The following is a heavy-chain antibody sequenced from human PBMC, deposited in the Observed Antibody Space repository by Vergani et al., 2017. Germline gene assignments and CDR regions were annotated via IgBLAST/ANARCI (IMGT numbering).Heavy chain of an antibody. J-gene: IGHJ4*02. CDR1: EYSFGNYW. CDR3: ARHTTYTDS. CDR2: IYPADSDT. V-gene: IGHV5-51*01. Sequence: EVELVQSGPEMRKPGESLKISCKGSEYSFGNYWIGWVLQMPGKGLEWMGIIYPADSDTRYSPSFQGQVTISADKSISTAFLQWDSLKASDTALYYCARHTTYTDSWGQGTLVTVS. D-gene: IGHD1-1*01.